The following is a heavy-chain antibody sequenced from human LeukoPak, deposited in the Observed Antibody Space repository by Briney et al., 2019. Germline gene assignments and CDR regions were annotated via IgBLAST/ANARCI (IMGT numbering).Heavy chain of an antibody. J-gene: IGHJ4*02. Sequence: PGGSLRLSCAASGFTFSDYYMSWIRQAPGKGLEWVSYISSSGSTIYYADSVKGRFTISRDNAKNSLYLQMNSLRAEDTAVYYCARDDLVGMATIGGFYFDYWGQGTLVTVSS. CDR2: ISSSGSTI. D-gene: IGHD5-24*01. V-gene: IGHV3-11*01. CDR3: ARDDLVGMATIGGFYFDY. CDR1: GFTFSDYY.